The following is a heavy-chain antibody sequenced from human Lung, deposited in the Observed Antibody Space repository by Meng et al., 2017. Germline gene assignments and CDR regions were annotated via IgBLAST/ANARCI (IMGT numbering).Heavy chain of an antibody. D-gene: IGHD4-11*01. V-gene: IGHV4-34*04. CDR2: INHSGST. Sequence: QVQLQQVGAGLVKPSETLSLTCVVSGGSFSDYYWSWIRQPPGKGLEWIGEINHSGSTNHNPSLESRATISVDTSQSNLSLKLSSVTAADSAVYYCARGPTTMAHDFDYWGQGTLVTVSS. J-gene: IGHJ4*02. CDR1: GGSFSDYY. CDR3: ARGPTTMAHDFDY.